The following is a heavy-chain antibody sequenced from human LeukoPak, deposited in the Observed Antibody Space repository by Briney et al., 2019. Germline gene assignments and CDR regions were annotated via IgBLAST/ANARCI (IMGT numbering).Heavy chain of an antibody. V-gene: IGHV1-46*01. CDR1: GYTFTGYY. CDR3: ARGVAEYDILTGYYGLSDWFDP. J-gene: IGHJ5*02. Sequence: GASVKVSCKASGYTFTGYYMHWVRQAPGQGLEWMEIINPSGGSTSYAQKFQGRVTMTRDTSTSTVYMELSSLRSEDTAVYYCARGVAEYDILTGYYGLSDWFDPWGQGTLVTVSS. D-gene: IGHD3-9*01. CDR2: INPSGGST.